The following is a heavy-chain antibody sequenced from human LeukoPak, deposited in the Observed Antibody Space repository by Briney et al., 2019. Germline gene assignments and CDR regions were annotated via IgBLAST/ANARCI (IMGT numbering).Heavy chain of an antibody. CDR3: AGRGNSLGFYCGSYSQFDY. CDR2: IIPIFGTA. J-gene: IGHJ4*02. Sequence: ASVKVSCKASGGTFSSYAISWVRQAPGQGLEWMGRIIPIFGTANYAQKFQGRVTITADKSTSTAYMELSSLRSEDTAVYYCAGRGNSLGFYCGSYSQFDYWGQGTLVTVSS. V-gene: IGHV1-69*06. D-gene: IGHD1-26*01. CDR1: GGTFSSYA.